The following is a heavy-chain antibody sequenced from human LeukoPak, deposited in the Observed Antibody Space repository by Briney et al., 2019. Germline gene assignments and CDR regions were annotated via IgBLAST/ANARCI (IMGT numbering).Heavy chain of an antibody. CDR2: INLRGTT. V-gene: IGHV4-34*01. D-gene: IGHD6-13*01. J-gene: IGHJ6*03. CDR3: ARGYSSSLGYYYMDV. CDR1: GGSFTTYY. Sequence: SETLSLTCAVYGGSFTTYYGTWIRQPPGKGLEWIGEINLRGTTNYNPSLKSRVTISLDTSKNQFSLKLSSVTAADTAVYYCARGYSSSLGYYYMDVWGKGTTVTVSS.